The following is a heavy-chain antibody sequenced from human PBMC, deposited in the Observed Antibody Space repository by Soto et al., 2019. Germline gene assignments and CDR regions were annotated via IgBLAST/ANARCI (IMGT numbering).Heavy chain of an antibody. CDR3: ARAREPEYSSSIFFDY. Sequence: GGSLTLSSAVSGLTVSRTQMSWVRQAPGKGLQWVSVIYSAGSTYYANAVKGRFTISRDISENKIFLELNGLTVDDTAVYYCARAREPEYSSSIFFDYWGRGTVVTVSS. CDR2: IYSAGST. D-gene: IGHD6-6*01. J-gene: IGHJ4*01. CDR1: GLTVSRTQ. V-gene: IGHV3-53*01.